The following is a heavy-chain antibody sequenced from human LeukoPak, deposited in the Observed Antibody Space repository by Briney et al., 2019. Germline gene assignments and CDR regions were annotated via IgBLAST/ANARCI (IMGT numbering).Heavy chain of an antibody. CDR1: GFTFTSYA. J-gene: IGHJ4*02. V-gene: IGHV3-23*01. CDR3: TRVSTTGVGGRGYFDQ. Sequence: PGGSLRLSCAASGFTFTSYAMSWVRQTPGKGLEWVSFISDSSVGDSTYYADSVRGRFTISRASSKSTLYLQMNSPRAEDTAVYYCTRVSTTGVGGRGYFDQWGQGTQVTVSS. D-gene: IGHD1-1*01. CDR2: ISDSSVGDST.